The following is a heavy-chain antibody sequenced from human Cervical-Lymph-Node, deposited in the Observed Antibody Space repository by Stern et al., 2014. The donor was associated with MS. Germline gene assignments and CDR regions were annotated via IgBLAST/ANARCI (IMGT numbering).Heavy chain of an antibody. CDR3: AFGLSVAVGDP. CDR1: GYTFTSYF. Sequence: QMQLVQYGAEVKKPGASVKVSCKASGYTFTSYFVHWVRQAPGQGLEWMGIINPSGGSTNYAQKFQGRISMTRDTSTSTVYMELSSLRSEDTAVYFCAFGLSVAVGDPWGQGTLVTVSS. CDR2: INPSGGST. D-gene: IGHD6-19*01. J-gene: IGHJ5*02. V-gene: IGHV1-46*03.